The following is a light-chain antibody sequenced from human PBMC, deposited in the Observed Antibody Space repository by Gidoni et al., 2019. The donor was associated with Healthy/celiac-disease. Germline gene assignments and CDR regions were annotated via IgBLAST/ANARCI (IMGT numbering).Light chain of an antibody. CDR3: AAWDDSLNGPG. CDR1: SSNIGSNT. V-gene: IGLV1-44*01. Sequence: QSVLTPPPSASGTPGQRVHISCSGSSSNIGSNTVNWYQQLPGTAPKLLIYSNNQRPSKSGTSASLAISGLQSEDEADYYCAAWDDSLNGPGFGGGTKLTVL. CDR2: SNN. J-gene: IGLJ2*01.